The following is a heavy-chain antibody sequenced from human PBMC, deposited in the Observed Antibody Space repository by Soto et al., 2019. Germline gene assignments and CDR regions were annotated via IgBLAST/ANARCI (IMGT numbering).Heavy chain of an antibody. CDR2: ISGSGGTT. J-gene: IGHJ5*02. D-gene: IGHD1-20*01. Sequence: HPGGSLRLSCAASGFTFSSYAMSWVRQAPGKGLEWVSAISGSGGTTYYADSVKGRFTISRDNSKNTLYLQMNSLRAEDTAVYYCASITGTLNWFDPWGQGTLVTVSS. CDR3: ASITGTLNWFDP. V-gene: IGHV3-23*01. CDR1: GFTFSSYA.